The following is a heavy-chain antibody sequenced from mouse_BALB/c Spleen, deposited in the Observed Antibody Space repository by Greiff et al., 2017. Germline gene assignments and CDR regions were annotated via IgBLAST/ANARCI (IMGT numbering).Heavy chain of an antibody. J-gene: IGHJ2*01. CDR1: GYSFTSYY. CDR2: IFPGSGNT. V-gene: IGHV1-66*01. Sequence: VQLQQSGPELVKPGASVKISCKASGYSFTSYYIHWVKQRPGQGLEWIGWIFPGSGNTKYNEKFKGKATLTADTSSSTAYMQLSSLTSEDSAVYFCARSGNYYYFDYWGQGTTLTVSS. D-gene: IGHD2-1*01. CDR3: ARSGNYYYFDY.